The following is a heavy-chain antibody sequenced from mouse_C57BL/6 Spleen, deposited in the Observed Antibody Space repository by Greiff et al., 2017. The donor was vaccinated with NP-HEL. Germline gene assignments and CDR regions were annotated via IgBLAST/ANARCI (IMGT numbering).Heavy chain of an antibody. D-gene: IGHD1-1*01. J-gene: IGHJ2*01. CDR1: GYTFTDHT. V-gene: IGHV1-78*01. CDR2: IYPRDGST. CDR3: AATVVARWVFDY. Sequence: VQLQQSAAELVKPGASVKISCKVSGYTFTDHTIHWMKQRPEQGLEWIGYIYPRDGSTKYNEKFKVKATLTADKSSSTAYMQLNSLTSDDSAVYFCAATVVARWVFDYWSQGTTLTVAS.